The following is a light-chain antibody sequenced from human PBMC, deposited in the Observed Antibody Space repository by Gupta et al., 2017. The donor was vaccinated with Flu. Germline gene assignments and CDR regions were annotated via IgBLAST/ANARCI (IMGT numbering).Light chain of an antibody. Sequence: PATLSLSPGEGGTLSCRASQNINNNLAWYQKKPGQAPRLLIHGASTRATGVPARFSGSVSGTEFSLTISIRQSEDFAVYYCQQESEWPNSFGGGTKVEIK. J-gene: IGKJ4*01. CDR3: QQESEWPNS. CDR1: QNINNN. CDR2: GAS. V-gene: IGKV3-15*01.